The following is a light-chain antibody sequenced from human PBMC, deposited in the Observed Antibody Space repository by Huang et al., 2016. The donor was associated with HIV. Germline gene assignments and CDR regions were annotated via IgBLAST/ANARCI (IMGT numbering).Light chain of an antibody. J-gene: IGKJ1*01. CDR1: QTVLYSSNSKND. CDR3: HQYYRSPWT. CDR2: GAS. V-gene: IGKV4-1*01. Sequence: DIVMTQSPDSLAVSLGERATINCKSSQTVLYSSNSKNDLAWYQQKPGQPPKLLIYGASTRESGVPDRFSGSGSGTDFTLTISSLQAADVAVYYCHQYYRSPWTFGQGTKVEIK.